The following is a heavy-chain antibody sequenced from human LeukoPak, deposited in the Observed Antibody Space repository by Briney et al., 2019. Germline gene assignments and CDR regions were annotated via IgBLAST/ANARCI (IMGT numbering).Heavy chain of an antibody. D-gene: IGHD1-26*01. CDR2: IYSGRST. CDR1: GFTVSSNY. Sequence: PGGSPRLSCAASGFTVSSNYMNWVRQAPGKGLEWVSVIYSGRSTYYADSVKGRFTISRDNSKNTLYLQMNSLRVEDTAVYYCARGGELLGAFDIWGQGTMVTVSS. V-gene: IGHV3-53*01. J-gene: IGHJ3*02. CDR3: ARGGELLGAFDI.